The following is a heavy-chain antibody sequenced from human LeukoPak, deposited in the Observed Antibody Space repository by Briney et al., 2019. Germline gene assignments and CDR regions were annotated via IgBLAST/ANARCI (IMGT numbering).Heavy chain of an antibody. J-gene: IGHJ4*02. CDR1: GYTFTSYY. D-gene: IGHD6-6*01. Sequence: GASVKVSCKASGYTFTSYYMHWVRQAPGQGLEWMGLINPTGGSTGYAQKFQGRVTMTTDTSTSTAYMELRSLRSDDTAVYYCARKGSIAAPSDDYWGQGTLVTVSS. CDR2: INPTGGST. V-gene: IGHV1-46*01. CDR3: ARKGSIAAPSDDY.